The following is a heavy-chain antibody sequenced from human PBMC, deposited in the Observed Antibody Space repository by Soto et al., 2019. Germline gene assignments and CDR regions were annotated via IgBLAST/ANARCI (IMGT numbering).Heavy chain of an antibody. Sequence: QPEGSLRLSCVVTGLNFDDFAMHWVRQAPGKGLEWVSGITWNSRVLAYADSVKGRFTISRDNARNSLYLQMDSLRDEDTALYYCAKGRYDFWSPYYFDSWGQGTLVTVSS. CDR1: GLNFDDFA. CDR2: ITWNSRVL. V-gene: IGHV3-9*01. D-gene: IGHD3-3*01. CDR3: AKGRYDFWSPYYFDS. J-gene: IGHJ4*02.